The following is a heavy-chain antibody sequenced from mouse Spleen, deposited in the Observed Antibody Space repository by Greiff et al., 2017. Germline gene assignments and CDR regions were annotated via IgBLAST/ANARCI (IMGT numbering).Heavy chain of an antibody. J-gene: IGHJ2*01. CDR3: ASPGFDY. CDR2: ISYSGST. Sequence: EVKLLESGPGLVKPSQSLSLTCTVTGYSITSDYAWNWIRQFPGNKLEWMGYISYSGSTSYNPSLKSRISITRDTSKNQFFLQLNSVTTEDTATYYCASPGFDYWGQGTTLTVSS. V-gene: IGHV3-2*02. CDR1: GYSITSDYA.